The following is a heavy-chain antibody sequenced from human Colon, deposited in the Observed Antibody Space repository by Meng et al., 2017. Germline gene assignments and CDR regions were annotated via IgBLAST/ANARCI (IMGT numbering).Heavy chain of an antibody. V-gene: IGHV4-4*02. CDR3: ASFPPPGKQWLVTDY. J-gene: IGHJ4*02. CDR2: IYHSGST. Sequence: VRLCGVDHGHVKPSGTLSLPCAVSGGSISSSNWWSWVRQPPGKGLEWIGEIYHSGSTNYNPSLKSRVTISVDKSKNQFSLKLSSVTAADTAVYYCASFPPPGKQWLVTDYWGQGTLVTVSS. CDR1: GGSISSSNW. D-gene: IGHD6-19*01.